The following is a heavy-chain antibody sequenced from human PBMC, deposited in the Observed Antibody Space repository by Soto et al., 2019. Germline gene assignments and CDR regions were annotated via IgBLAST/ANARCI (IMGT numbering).Heavy chain of an antibody. CDR1: GCSISSYY. CDR3: ARAGRDWDNWFDP. CDR2: IYYSGST. D-gene: IGHD3-9*01. Sequence: SETLSLTCTVSGCSISSYYWSWIRQPPGKGLEWIGYIYYSGSTNYNPSLKSRVTISVDTSKNQFSLKLSSVTAADTAVYYCARAGRDWDNWFDPWGQGTLVTVSS. J-gene: IGHJ5*02. V-gene: IGHV4-59*01.